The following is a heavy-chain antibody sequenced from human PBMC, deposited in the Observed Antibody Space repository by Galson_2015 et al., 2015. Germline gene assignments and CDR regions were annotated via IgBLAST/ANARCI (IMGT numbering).Heavy chain of an antibody. V-gene: IGHV1-8*01. CDR1: GYTFTSYD. Sequence: SVKVSCKASGYTFTSYDINWVRQATGQGLEWMGWMNPNSGNTGYAQKFQGRVTMTRNTSISTAYMELSSLRSEDTAVYYCARADDILTGIDYWGQGTLVTVSS. CDR3: ARADDILTGIDY. D-gene: IGHD3-9*01. J-gene: IGHJ4*02. CDR2: MNPNSGNT.